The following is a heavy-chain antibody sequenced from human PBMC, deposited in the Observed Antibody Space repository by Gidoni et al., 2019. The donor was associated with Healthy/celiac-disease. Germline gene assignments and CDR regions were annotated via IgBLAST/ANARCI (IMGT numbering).Heavy chain of an antibody. Sequence: EVQLVQSGVEVKTPGVSLRISGKGSGYSFTSHWIAWVRQMPGKGLEWMGRIDPSDSYTISRPSFQGHVTISVDRSISTAYLQWSSLKASDTAMYYCARHPIGVISFDIWGQGTMVTVSS. CDR1: GYSFTSHW. V-gene: IGHV5-10-1*03. CDR3: ARHPIGVISFDI. CDR2: IDPSDSYT. J-gene: IGHJ3*02. D-gene: IGHD3-16*02.